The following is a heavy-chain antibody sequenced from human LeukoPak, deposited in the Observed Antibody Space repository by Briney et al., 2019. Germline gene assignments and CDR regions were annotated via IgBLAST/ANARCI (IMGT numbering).Heavy chain of an antibody. CDR2: INAGNGNT. J-gene: IGHJ4*02. Sequence: GASVKVSCKASGYTFTSYAMHWVRQAPGQRLEWMGWINAGNGNTKYSQKFQGRVTITRDTSASTAYMELSRLRSDDTAVYYCARDQNLSPNYDFWSGYLLNFDYWGQGTLVTVSS. V-gene: IGHV1-3*01. D-gene: IGHD3-3*01. CDR3: ARDQNLSPNYDFWSGYLLNFDY. CDR1: GYTFTSYA.